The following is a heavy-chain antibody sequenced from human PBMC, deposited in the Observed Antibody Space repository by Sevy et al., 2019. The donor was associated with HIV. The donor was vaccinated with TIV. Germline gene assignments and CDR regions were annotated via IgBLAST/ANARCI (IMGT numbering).Heavy chain of an antibody. Sequence: GGSLRLSCAASAFTVSSNYMSWVRQAPGKGLEWVSVISSGGSTYYADSVKGRFTISRDNSKNTLYLQMNSLRAEDTAVYYCARDAMNIWEGVRWGQEPWSPSPQ. J-gene: IGHJ4*01. V-gene: IGHV3-53*01. CDR1: AFTVSSNY. CDR3: ARDAMNIWEGVR. CDR2: ISSGGST. D-gene: IGHD1-26*01.